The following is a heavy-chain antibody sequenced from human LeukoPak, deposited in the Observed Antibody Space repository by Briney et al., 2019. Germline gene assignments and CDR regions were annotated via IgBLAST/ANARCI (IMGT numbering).Heavy chain of an antibody. D-gene: IGHD3-9*01. CDR2: ISSSSSYI. V-gene: IGHV3-21*01. J-gene: IGHJ4*02. Sequence: GGSLRLSCAASGFTFSSYSMNWVRQAPGKGLEWVSSISSSSSYIYYADSVKGRFTISRDNAKNSLYLQMNSLRAEGTAVYYCALGDILTGYTYWGQGTLVTVSS. CDR3: ALGDILTGYTY. CDR1: GFTFSSYS.